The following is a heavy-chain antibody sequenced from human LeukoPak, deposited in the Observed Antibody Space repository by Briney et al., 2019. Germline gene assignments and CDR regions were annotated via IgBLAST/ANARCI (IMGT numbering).Heavy chain of an antibody. CDR2: INHSGST. J-gene: IGHJ5*02. V-gene: IGHV4-34*01. Sequence: SETLSLTCAVYGGSFSGYYWSWIRQPPGKGLEWIGEINHSGSTNYNPSLKSRVTISVDTSKNQFSLKLSSVIAADTAVYYCARGGEHWFDPWGQGTLVTVSS. CDR1: GGSFSGYY. CDR3: ARGGEHWFDP.